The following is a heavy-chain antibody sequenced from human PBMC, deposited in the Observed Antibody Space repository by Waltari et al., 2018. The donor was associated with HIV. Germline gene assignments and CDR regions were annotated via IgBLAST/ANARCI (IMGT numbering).Heavy chain of an antibody. V-gene: IGHV4-39*01. CDR2: MFYSGRT. CDR3: ARQAYYYGSDSANWFDP. D-gene: IGHD3-10*01. Sequence: QLQLQESGPRLVKPSETLSLICSIPGGSINSTSYYWGWIRQPPGKGLEWIGSMFYSGRTYYNPSLKSRVTISVDTSKNQFSLKLSSVTAADTALYYCARQAYYYGSDSANWFDPWGQGTLVTVSS. CDR1: GGSINSTSYY. J-gene: IGHJ5*02.